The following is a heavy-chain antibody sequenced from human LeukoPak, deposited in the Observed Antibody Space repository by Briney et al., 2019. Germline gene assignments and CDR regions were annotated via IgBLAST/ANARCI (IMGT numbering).Heavy chain of an antibody. J-gene: IGHJ4*02. CDR3: ARGVVAAPTNFDY. D-gene: IGHD2-15*01. CDR2: IYYSGST. CDR1: GGSFSGYY. Sequence: SETLSLTCTVYGGSFSGYYWGWIRQPPGKGLEWIGSIYYSGSTYYNPSLKSRVTISVDTSKNQFSLKLSSVTAADTAVFYCARGVVAAPTNFDYWGQGTLVTVSS. V-gene: IGHV4-39*07.